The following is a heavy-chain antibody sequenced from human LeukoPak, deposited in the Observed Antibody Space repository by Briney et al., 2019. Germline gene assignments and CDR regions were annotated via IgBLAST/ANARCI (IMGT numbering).Heavy chain of an antibody. J-gene: IGHJ5*02. D-gene: IGHD2-15*01. CDR3: ARDFYCSGGNCEDCFDP. V-gene: IGHV1-18*01. Sequence: ASVKVSCKASGYTSFGVSWVRQAPGQGLEWRGWISAYNGNTNYAQKLQGRVTMTTDTSTSTAYMELRSLRSDDTAVYYCARDFYCSGGNCEDCFDPWGQGTLVTVSS. CDR2: ISAYNGNT. CDR1: GYTSFG.